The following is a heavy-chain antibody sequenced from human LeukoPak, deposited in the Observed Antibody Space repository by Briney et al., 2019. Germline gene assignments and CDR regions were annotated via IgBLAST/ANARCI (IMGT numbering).Heavy chain of an antibody. D-gene: IGHD2-15*01. CDR2: ISYDGSNK. CDR1: GFTFSSYA. J-gene: IGHJ5*02. V-gene: IGHV3-30-3*01. CDR3: ARKEAAWRNWFDP. Sequence: GGSLRLSCAASGFTFSSYAIHWVRQAPGKGMEWLAVISYDGSNKYYADSVKGRFTISRDNSKNTLYLQMNSLRAEDTAGYYCARKEAAWRNWFDPWGQGTLVTVSS.